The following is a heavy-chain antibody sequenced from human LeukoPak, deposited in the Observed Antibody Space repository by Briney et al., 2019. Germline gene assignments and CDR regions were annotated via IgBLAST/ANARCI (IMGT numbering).Heavy chain of an antibody. V-gene: IGHV1-69*02. CDR2: IIPIFGIA. J-gene: IGHJ6*02. CDR3: ARGHQPPYYGMDV. Sequence: ASVKVSCKASGGTFSSYTISWVRQAPGQGLEWMGRIIPIFGIANYAQKFQGRVTITADKSTSTAYMELSSLRSEDTAVFYCARGHQPPYYGMDVWGQWTTVTVSS. CDR1: GGTFSSYT.